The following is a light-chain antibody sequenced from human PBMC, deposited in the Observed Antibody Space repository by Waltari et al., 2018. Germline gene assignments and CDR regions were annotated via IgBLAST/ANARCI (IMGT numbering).Light chain of an antibody. J-gene: IGLJ2*01. V-gene: IGLV3-19*01. CDR1: SLRSYY. CDR3: NSRDSSGNHVV. CDR2: GKN. Sequence: SELTQDPAVSVALGQTVRITCQGDSLRSYYASWYQQKPGQAPVLVIYGKNNRPSGIPDRLSGSSSGNTASLTITGAQAEDEADYYCNSRDSSGNHVVFGGGTKLTVL.